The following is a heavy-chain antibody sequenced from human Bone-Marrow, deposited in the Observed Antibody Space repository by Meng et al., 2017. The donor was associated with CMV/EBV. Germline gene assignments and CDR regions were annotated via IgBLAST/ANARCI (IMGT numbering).Heavy chain of an antibody. CDR1: GFTFSSYG. V-gene: IGHV3-21*01. J-gene: IGHJ6*01. CDR2: IRSSTTYI. Sequence: GGSLRLSCAASGFTFSSYGMNWVRQAPGRGLEWVSSIRSSTTYIYYADSVKGRFTISRDNAKNSLYLQMNSLRAEDTAVYYCARDTSGRGGRSYYYYGMDVWGQGPRVTGSS. CDR3: ARDTSGRGGRSYYYYGMDV. D-gene: IGHD1-26*01.